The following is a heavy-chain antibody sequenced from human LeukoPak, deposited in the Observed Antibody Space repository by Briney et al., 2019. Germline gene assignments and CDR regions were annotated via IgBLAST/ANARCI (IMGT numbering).Heavy chain of an antibody. D-gene: IGHD4-17*01. CDR2: IYTSGST. CDR1: VGSISSYD. CDR3: ARVSVTKPHFDY. J-gene: IGHJ4*02. V-gene: IGHV4-4*07. Sequence: SETLSLTCTVSVGSISSYDGSCIRQPAGQGLEWIGRIYTSGSTNYNPSPKSRVTMSVDTSKNQFSLKLSSVTAADTAVYYCARVSVTKPHFDYWGQGTLVTVSS.